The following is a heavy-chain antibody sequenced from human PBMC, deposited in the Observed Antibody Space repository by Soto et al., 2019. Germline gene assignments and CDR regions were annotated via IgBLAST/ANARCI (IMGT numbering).Heavy chain of an antibody. CDR3: ARGEEGIVATH. CDR2: IKDGGST. D-gene: IGHD5-12*01. V-gene: IGHV4-34*01. CDR1: GGSLTGYY. J-gene: IGHJ4*02. Sequence: QVQRQQGGAGLLKPSATLSLTCAVNGGSLTGYYWRWIRPPPGKGLEWLVEIKDGGSTNYSPSLRGRATISSDTSNNQFSLKLNSGTAADTAVYYCARGEEGIVATHWDQGAMVTVSA.